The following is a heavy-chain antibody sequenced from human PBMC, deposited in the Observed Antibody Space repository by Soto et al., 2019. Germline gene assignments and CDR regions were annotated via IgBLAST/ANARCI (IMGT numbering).Heavy chain of an antibody. J-gene: IGHJ4*02. D-gene: IGHD6-13*01. CDR2: INAGNGNT. Sequence: ASVKVSCKASGYTFTSYAMHWVRQAPGQRLEWMGWINAGNGNTKYSQKFQGRVTITRDTSASTAYMELSSLRSEDTAVYYCARGRGLAAAGTGWGQGTLVTVSS. CDR3: ARGRGLAAAGTG. CDR1: GYTFTSYA. V-gene: IGHV1-3*01.